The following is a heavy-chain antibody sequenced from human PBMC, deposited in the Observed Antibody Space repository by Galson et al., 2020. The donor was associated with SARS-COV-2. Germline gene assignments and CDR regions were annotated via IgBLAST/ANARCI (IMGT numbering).Heavy chain of an antibody. J-gene: IGHJ4*02. CDR1: GYTFTTYY. D-gene: IGHD1-7*01. CDR3: ARAMYTNYYYFDY. CDR2: INPSGGST. V-gene: IGHV1-46*01. Sequence: ASVKVSCKASGYTFTTYYIHWVRQAPGQGLKWMGVINPSGGSTTYAQKFQGRVTMTRDTSTSTVYMDLSSLRSEDTAVFYCARAMYTNYYYFDYWGQGTLVTVSS.